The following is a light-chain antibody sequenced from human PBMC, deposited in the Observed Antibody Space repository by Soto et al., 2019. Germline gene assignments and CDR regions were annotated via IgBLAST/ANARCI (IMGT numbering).Light chain of an antibody. CDR2: AAS. V-gene: IGKV3-20*01. Sequence: VLTQSPGTVSLSPGERATLSCRASQSVTNNFLAWYQQKPGQAPRLLIYAASSRATGIPDRFSGSGSGTEFTLTISSLQPEDFATYYCLQHNSYPLTFGGGTKVEIK. CDR3: LQHNSYPLT. J-gene: IGKJ4*01. CDR1: QSVTNNF.